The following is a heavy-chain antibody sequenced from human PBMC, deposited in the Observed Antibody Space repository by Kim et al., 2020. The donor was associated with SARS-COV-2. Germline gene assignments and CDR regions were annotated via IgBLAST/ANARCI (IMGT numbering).Heavy chain of an antibody. CDR3: ARHSPSGRYYDSSGYPGI. CDR2: IYYSGST. J-gene: IGHJ3*02. CDR1: GGSISSSSYY. V-gene: IGHV4-39*01. D-gene: IGHD3-22*01. Sequence: SETLSLTCTVSGGSISSSSYYWGWIRQPPGKGLEWIGSIYYSGSTYYNPSLKSRVTISVDTSKNQFSLKLSSVTAADTAVYYCARHSPSGRYYDSSGYPGIWGQGTMVTVSS.